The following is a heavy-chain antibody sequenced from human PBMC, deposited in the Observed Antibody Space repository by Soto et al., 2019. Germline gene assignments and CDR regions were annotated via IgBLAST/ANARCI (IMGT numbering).Heavy chain of an antibody. J-gene: IGHJ4*02. CDR1: GFSLSTSGMR. CDR2: IDWDDDK. D-gene: IGHD2-21*02. Sequence: SGPTLVNPTQTLTLTCTFSGFSLSTSGMRVSWIRQPPGKALEWLARIDWDDDKFYSTSLKTRLTISKDTSKNQVVLTMTNMDPVDTATYCCARDYCGGDCYAFDYWGQGTLVTVSS. CDR3: ARDYCGGDCYAFDY. V-gene: IGHV2-70*04.